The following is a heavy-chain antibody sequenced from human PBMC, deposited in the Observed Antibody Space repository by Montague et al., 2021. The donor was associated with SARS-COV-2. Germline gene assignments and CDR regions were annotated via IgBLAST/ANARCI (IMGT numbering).Heavy chain of an antibody. D-gene: IGHD3-22*01. Sequence: TLSLTCAVSGGSISSGGYYWSWLCQHPGKGLEWIGYIYYSGSTYCXXXLKSRVTISVDTSRNQFPLKLRSVTAADTAVYYCARAPPVGDDSSGYYSGGFDYWGQGTLVTVSS. V-gene: IGHV4-31*11. CDR1: GGSISSGGYY. CDR2: IYYSGST. CDR3: ARAPPVGDDSSGYYSGGFDY. J-gene: IGHJ4*02.